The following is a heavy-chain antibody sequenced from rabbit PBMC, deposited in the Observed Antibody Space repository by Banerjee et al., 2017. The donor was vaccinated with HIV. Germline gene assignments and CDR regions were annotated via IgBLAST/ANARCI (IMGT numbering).Heavy chain of an antibody. CDR1: GIDFSSYG. D-gene: IGHD2-1*01. CDR2: IYPDYGST. J-gene: IGHJ4*01. CDR3: ARAGVTDYGDWGVFNL. V-gene: IGHV1S47*01. Sequence: LVESGGGLVQPGGSLKLSCKASGIDFSSYGISWVRQAPGKGLEWIAYIYPDYGSTDYASWVNGRFTISLDNAQNTVFLQMTSLTAADTATYFCARAGVTDYGDWGVFNLWGQGTLVTVS.